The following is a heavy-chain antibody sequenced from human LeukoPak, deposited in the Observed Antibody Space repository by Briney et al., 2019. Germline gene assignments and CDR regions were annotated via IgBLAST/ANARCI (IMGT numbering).Heavy chain of an antibody. V-gene: IGHV4-59*01. J-gene: IGHJ4*02. CDR1: GGSISSYY. D-gene: IGHD4-17*01. CDR2: IHYSGNT. Sequence: PSETLSLTCTVSGGSISSYYWSWIRQPPGKGLEWIGYIHYSGNTNYNPSLKSRVTISVDTSKNQFSLKMSSVTAADTAVYYCARGHRLYGASQVHDYWGQGTLVTVSS. CDR3: ARGHRLYGASQVHDY.